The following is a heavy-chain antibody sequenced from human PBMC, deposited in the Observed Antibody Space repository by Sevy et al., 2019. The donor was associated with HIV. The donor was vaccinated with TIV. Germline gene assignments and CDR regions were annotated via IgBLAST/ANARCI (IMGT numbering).Heavy chain of an antibody. D-gene: IGHD6-6*01. V-gene: IGHV4-4*07. CDR3: ASGGYSSSSEWYYYYGMDV. Sequence: SETLSLTCTVSGGSISSYYWCWIRQPAGKGLEWIGRIYTSGSTNYNPSLKSRVTMSVDTSKNQFSLKLSSVTAADTAVYYCASGGYSSSSEWYYYYGMDVWGQRTTVTVSS. CDR2: IYTSGST. CDR1: GGSISSYY. J-gene: IGHJ6*02.